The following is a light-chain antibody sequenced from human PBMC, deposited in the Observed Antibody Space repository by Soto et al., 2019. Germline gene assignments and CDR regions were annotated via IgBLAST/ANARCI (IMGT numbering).Light chain of an antibody. J-gene: IGKJ1*01. CDR3: QQSYSTPTRT. V-gene: IGKV1-39*01. Sequence: DIQMTQSPSSLSASVGDGVTITCRASQSISSYLNWYQQKPGKAPKLLIYAASSLQSGVPSRFSGSGSGTDFTLTISSLQPEDFATYYCQQSYSTPTRTFGQGTKVDIK. CDR2: AAS. CDR1: QSISSY.